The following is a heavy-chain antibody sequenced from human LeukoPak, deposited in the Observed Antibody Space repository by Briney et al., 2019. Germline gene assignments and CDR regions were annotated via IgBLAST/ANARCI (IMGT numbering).Heavy chain of an antibody. D-gene: IGHD2-15*01. J-gene: IGHJ3*02. Sequence: GGSLRLSCAASGFTFSNYWMHWVRQAPGKGLVWVSCINSDGCSRSYADSVKGRFTISRDNAKNTLYLQMNSLRAEDPAVYYCARGGYCSGGSCYSSLTTFDMWGQGTMVTVSS. V-gene: IGHV3-74*01. CDR2: INSDGCSR. CDR1: GFTFSNYW. CDR3: ARGGYCSGGSCYSSLTTFDM.